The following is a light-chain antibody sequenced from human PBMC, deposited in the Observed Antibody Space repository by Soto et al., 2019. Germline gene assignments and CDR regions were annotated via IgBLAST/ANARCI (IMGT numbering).Light chain of an antibody. CDR1: SSDVGAYNY. CDR2: DVS. J-gene: IGLJ1*01. Sequence: QSALTQPASVSGSPGQSITLSCTGTSSDVGAYNYVSWYQQNPGKAPKLMSYDVSTRPSGISNRFSGSKSGNTASLTISGLQAEDEADYYCISYTSSRTYVFVTGTKLTVL. CDR3: ISYTSSRTYV. V-gene: IGLV2-14*01.